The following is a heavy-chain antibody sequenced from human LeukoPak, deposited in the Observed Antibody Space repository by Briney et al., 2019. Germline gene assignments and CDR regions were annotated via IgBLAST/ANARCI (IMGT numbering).Heavy chain of an antibody. CDR3: ARDFRAFWSGNDAFDI. J-gene: IGHJ3*02. D-gene: IGHD3-3*01. Sequence: SETLSLTCTVSGGSISSYYWSWIRQPPGKGLEWIGYIYYSGSTNYNPSLKSRVTISVDTSKNQFSLKLSSVTAADTVVYYCARDFRAFWSGNDAFDIWGQGTMVTVSS. V-gene: IGHV4-59*01. CDR1: GGSISSYY. CDR2: IYYSGST.